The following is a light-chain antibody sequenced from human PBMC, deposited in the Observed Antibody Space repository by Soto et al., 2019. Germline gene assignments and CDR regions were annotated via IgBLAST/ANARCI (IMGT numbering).Light chain of an antibody. V-gene: IGLV2-23*02. CDR2: EVS. Sequence: QSVLTQPASVSGSPGQSLTISCTGTSSDVGSYNLVSWYQQHPGKAPKLMIYEVSKRPSGVSNRFSGSKSGNTASLTISGLQAEDEAYYYCCSYAGSSTYVFGTGTKVTV. J-gene: IGLJ1*01. CDR3: CSYAGSSTYV. CDR1: SSDVGSYNL.